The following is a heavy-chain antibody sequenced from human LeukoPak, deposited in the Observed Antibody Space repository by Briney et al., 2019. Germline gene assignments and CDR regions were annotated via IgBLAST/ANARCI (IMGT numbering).Heavy chain of an antibody. Sequence: AGGSLRLSCAASGFTFSSYAMHWVRQAPGKGLEWVAVISYDGSNKYYADSVKGRFTISRDNSKNTLYLQMNSLRAEDTAVYYCARDLGGLVLRFLERGLGAFDIWGQGTMVTVSS. CDR3: ARDLGGLVLRFLERGLGAFDI. D-gene: IGHD3-3*01. CDR1: GFTFSSYA. V-gene: IGHV3-30-3*01. CDR2: ISYDGSNK. J-gene: IGHJ3*02.